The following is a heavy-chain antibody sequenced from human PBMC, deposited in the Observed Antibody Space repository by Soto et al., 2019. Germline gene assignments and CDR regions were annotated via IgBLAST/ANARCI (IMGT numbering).Heavy chain of an antibody. Sequence: WWSLRLSCLASVFSFNTYDMSWVRQAPGKGLEWVSEINGHDEGTHYADSVMGRFTISRDNSKNTLFLQMNSLRAEDTALYYCTKGAWLDYWGQGTLVTVSS. V-gene: IGHV3-23*01. J-gene: IGHJ4*02. CDR3: TKGAWLDY. CDR2: INGHDEGT. CDR1: VFSFNTYD.